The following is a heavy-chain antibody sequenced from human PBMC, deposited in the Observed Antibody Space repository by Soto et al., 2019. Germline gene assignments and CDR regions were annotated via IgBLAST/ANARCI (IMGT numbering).Heavy chain of an antibody. J-gene: IGHJ4*02. V-gene: IGHV4-39*02. CDR2: IYYSGGT. D-gene: IGHD1-26*01. CDR3: ARDLAKGGGSAGFDY. CDR1: GGSISSSSYY. Sequence: SETLSLTCTVSGGSISSSSYYWGWIRQPPGKGLEWIGSIYYSGGTYYNPSLKSRVTISVDTSKNQFSLKLSSVTAADTAVYYCARDLAKGGGSAGFDYWGQGTLVTVSS.